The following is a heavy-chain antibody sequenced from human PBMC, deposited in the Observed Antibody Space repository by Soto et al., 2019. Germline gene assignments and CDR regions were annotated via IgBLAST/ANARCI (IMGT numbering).Heavy chain of an antibody. D-gene: IGHD3-9*01. Sequence: QLQLQESGPGLVKPSETLSLTCTVSGGSISSSSYYWGWIRQPPGKGLEWIGRIYYSGSTYYNPSLKSRVTIAVDTSKNQFSLKLSSVTAADTAVYYCARQGYYDILTGYPDFDLWGRGTLVTVSS. CDR2: IYYSGST. V-gene: IGHV4-39*01. J-gene: IGHJ2*01. CDR3: ARQGYYDILTGYPDFDL. CDR1: GGSISSSSYY.